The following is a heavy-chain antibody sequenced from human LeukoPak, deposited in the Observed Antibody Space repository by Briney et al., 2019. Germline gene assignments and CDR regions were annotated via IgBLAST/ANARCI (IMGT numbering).Heavy chain of an antibody. J-gene: IGHJ4*02. CDR3: ARGSQDIVVVPAAMTRDY. CDR1: GGSFSGYY. D-gene: IGHD2-2*01. V-gene: IGHV4-34*01. CDR2: INHSGST. Sequence: PSETLSPTCAVYGGSFSGYYWSWIRQPPGKGLEWIGEINHSGSTNYNPSLKSRVTISVDTSKNQFSLKLSSVTAADTAVYYCARGSQDIVVVPAAMTRDYWGQGTLVTVSS.